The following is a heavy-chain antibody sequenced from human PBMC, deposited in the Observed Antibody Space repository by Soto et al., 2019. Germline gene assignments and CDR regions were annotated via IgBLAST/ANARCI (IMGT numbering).Heavy chain of an antibody. D-gene: IGHD3-22*01. CDR1: GGTFSSYA. J-gene: IGHJ4*02. V-gene: IGHV1-69*13. CDR3: ARATYYYDSSGWYYFDY. CDR2: IIPIFGTA. Sequence: SVKVSCKASGGTFSSYAISWVRQAPGQGLEWMGGIIPIFGTANYAQKFQGRVTITADESTSTAYMELSSLRSEDTAVYYCARATYYYDSSGWYYFDYWGQGTLVTVS.